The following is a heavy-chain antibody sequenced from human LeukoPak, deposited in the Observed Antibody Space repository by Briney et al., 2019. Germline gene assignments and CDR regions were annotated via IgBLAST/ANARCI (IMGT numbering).Heavy chain of an antibody. CDR1: GGSISSYY. V-gene: IGHV4-59*08. CDR2: IFYSGNT. J-gene: IGHJ4*02. D-gene: IGHD3-16*01. CDR3: ARQGGMTLYYFDY. Sequence: SETLSLTCTVSGGSISSYYWSWIRQPPGKGLEWTGYIFYSGNTDYNPSLKSRVTISVDTSKNQFSLKLSSVTAADTAVYYCARQGGMTLYYFDYWGQGTLVTVSS.